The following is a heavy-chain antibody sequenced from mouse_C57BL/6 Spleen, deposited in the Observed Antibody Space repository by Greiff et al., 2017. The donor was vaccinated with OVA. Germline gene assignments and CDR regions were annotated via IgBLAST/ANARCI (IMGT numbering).Heavy chain of an antibody. Sequence: EVQLQQSGPELVKPGDSVKISCKASGYSFTGYFMNWVMQSHGKSLEWIGRINPYNGDTFYNQKFKGKATLTVDKSSSTSHMELRSLTSEDSAVYYCARDYYGSSGGYWGQGTTLTVSS. CDR3: ARDYYGSSGGY. D-gene: IGHD1-1*01. CDR2: INPYNGDT. V-gene: IGHV1-20*01. CDR1: GYSFTGYF. J-gene: IGHJ2*01.